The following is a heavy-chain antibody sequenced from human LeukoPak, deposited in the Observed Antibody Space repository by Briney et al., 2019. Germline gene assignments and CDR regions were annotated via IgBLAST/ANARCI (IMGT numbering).Heavy chain of an antibody. V-gene: IGHV3-23*01. CDR1: AFTFGSFG. CDR3: AKGRIQSYMAPEY. J-gene: IGHJ4*02. CDR2: ISDTGGST. D-gene: IGHD4-11*01. Sequence: GGSPRLSCAASAFTFGSFGMSWVRQAPGKGLEWVSAISDTGGSTFYADSVKGRFTISRDNSKNTLYLQMNSLRAEDTAIYYCAKGRIQSYMAPEYWGQGTLVTVSS.